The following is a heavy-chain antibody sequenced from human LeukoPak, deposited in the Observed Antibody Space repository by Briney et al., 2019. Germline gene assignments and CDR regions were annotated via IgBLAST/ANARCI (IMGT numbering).Heavy chain of an antibody. Sequence: GGSLRLSCAASGFTFSNYGMHWVRQAPGKGLEWVAVISYDGSNKYYADSVKGRFTISRDNSKNTLYLQMNSLRAEDTAVYYCANSGSFVVLYSQGFDYWGQGTLVTVSS. CDR3: ANSGSFVVLYSQGFDY. CDR1: GFTFSNYG. V-gene: IGHV3-30*18. D-gene: IGHD1-26*01. CDR2: ISYDGSNK. J-gene: IGHJ4*02.